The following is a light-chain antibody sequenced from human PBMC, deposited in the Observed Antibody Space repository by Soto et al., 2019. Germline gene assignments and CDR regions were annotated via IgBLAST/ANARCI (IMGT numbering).Light chain of an antibody. Sequence: EIVLTQSPATLSLSPGERATLSCRASQSVKTFLVWYQQRPGQAPRLLIHDASARATGIPARFSGSGSGTEFTLTISSLQSEDFAVYYCQQYNNWPPITFGQGTRLEIK. CDR2: DAS. V-gene: IGKV3-15*01. CDR3: QQYNNWPPIT. CDR1: QSVKTF. J-gene: IGKJ5*01.